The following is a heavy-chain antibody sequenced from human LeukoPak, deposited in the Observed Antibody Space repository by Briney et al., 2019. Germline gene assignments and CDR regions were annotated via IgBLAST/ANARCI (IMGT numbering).Heavy chain of an antibody. CDR2: INHSGST. V-gene: IGHV4-34*01. CDR1: GGSFSGYY. CDR3: ARDARTYYYYYMDV. Sequence: SETLSLTCAVYGGSFSGYYWSWIRQPPGKGLEWIGEINHSGSTNYNPSLKSRVTISVDTSKNQFSLKLSSVTAADTAVYYCARDARTYYYYYMDVWGKGTTVTISS. J-gene: IGHJ6*03.